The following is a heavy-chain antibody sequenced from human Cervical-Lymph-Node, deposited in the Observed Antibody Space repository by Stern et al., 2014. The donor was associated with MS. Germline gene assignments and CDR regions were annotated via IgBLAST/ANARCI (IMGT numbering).Heavy chain of an antibody. J-gene: IGHJ4*02. CDR2: IIPIFGSA. Sequence: QVQLVQSGAEVKKPGSSVKVSCKASGGTFTSYAFSWVRQAPGQGLEWMGGIIPIFGSANYAQNFQGRVTMTRDTSTSTVYMELSSLRSEDTAVYYCAVDYGDQYYFDYWGQGTLVTVSS. V-gene: IGHV1-69*06. CDR1: GGTFTSYA. D-gene: IGHD4-17*01. CDR3: AVDYGDQYYFDY.